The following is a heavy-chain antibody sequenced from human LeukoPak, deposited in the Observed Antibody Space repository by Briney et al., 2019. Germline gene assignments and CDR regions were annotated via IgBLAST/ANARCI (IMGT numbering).Heavy chain of an antibody. Sequence: GGSLRLSCVASGFTLSTYEMNWVRQAPGRGLEWISYISSSAGTKYYAYSVKGRFSISRDKAKNSLYLEMNSLRAEDTAIYYCARDPAGEYHDRNGYLDYWGPGTLVTVSS. CDR3: ARDPAGEYHDRNGYLDY. V-gene: IGHV3-48*03. CDR1: GFTLSTYE. J-gene: IGHJ4*02. CDR2: ISSSAGTK. D-gene: IGHD3-9*01.